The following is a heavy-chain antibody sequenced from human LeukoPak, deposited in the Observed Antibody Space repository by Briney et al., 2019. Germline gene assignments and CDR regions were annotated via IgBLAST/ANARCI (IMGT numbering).Heavy chain of an antibody. D-gene: IGHD4-11*01. CDR1: GGTFSSYA. J-gene: IGHJ5*02. V-gene: IGHV1-69*05. CDR2: IIPIFGTA. CDR3: AREKNDYSNKWGSFDP. Sequence: ASXXVSCKASGGTFSSYAISWVRQAPGQGLEWMGRIIPIFGTANYAQKFQGRVTITTDESTSTDYMELSSLRSEDTAVYYCAREKNDYSNKWGSFDPWGQGTLVTVSS.